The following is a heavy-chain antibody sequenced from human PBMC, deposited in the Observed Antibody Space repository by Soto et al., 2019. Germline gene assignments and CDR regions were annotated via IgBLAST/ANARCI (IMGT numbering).Heavy chain of an antibody. CDR2: IYTGGST. Sequence: EVQLVESGGGLIQPGGSLRLSCAASGFTVSSDYMSWVRPAPGKGLEWVSVIYTGGSTYYADSVKGRFTFSRDNSKNTLYLQMSSLRAEDTAVYYCARAYGGNPALFDPWGQGTLVTVSS. J-gene: IGHJ5*02. V-gene: IGHV3-53*01. D-gene: IGHD4-17*01. CDR3: ARAYGGNPALFDP. CDR1: GFTVSSDY.